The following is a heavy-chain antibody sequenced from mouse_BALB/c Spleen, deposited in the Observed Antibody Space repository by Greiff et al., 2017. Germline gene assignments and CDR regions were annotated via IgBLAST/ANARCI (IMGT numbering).Heavy chain of an antibody. CDR1: GFTFSSYG. J-gene: IGHJ2*01. CDR2: ISSGGSYT. V-gene: IGHV5-6*01. D-gene: IGHD1-1*01. CDR3: ARHGGSSYVNY. Sequence: EVKLQESGGDLVKPGGSLKLSCAASGFTFSSYGMSWVRQTPDKRLEWVATISSGGSYTYYPDSVKGRFTISRDNAKNTLYLQMSSLKSEDTAMYYCARHGGSSYVNYWGQGTTLTVSS.